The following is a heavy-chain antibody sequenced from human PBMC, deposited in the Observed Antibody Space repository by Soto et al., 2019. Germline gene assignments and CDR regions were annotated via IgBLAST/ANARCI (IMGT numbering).Heavy chain of an antibody. J-gene: IGHJ4*02. D-gene: IGHD2-15*01. CDR3: HIVVDLNFDY. CDR2: ISYDGSNK. Sequence: GGSLRLSCAASGFTFSSYGMHWVRQAPGKGLEWVAVISYDGSNKYYADSVKGRFTISRDNSKNTLYLQMNSLRAEDTAVYYCHIVVDLNFDYWGQGTLVTVSS. V-gene: IGHV3-30*03. CDR1: GFTFSSYG.